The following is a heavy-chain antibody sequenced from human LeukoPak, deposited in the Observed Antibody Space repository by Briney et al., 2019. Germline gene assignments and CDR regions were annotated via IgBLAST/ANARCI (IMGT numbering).Heavy chain of an antibody. CDR1: GFTFPNAW. V-gene: IGHV3-15*01. D-gene: IGHD3-16*01. CDR3: VTDGGQLPYYFTY. CDR2: IKNKTQRRTT. J-gene: IGHJ1*01. Sequence: GGSLRLSCAASGFTFPNAWIRWVRQAPGKGLEWVGRIKNKTQRRTTDYAAPVKGRFTISRDDSRNTLYLQMDSLKTEDTAVYYCVTDGGQLPYYFTYWGQGTLVTVSS.